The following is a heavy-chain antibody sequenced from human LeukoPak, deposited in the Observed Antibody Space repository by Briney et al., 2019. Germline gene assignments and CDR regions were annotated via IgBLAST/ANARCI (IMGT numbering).Heavy chain of an antibody. Sequence: GGSLRLSCAAWVFTLASYWMTWVRQAPGKGLEWVADTKHDGSERYYVDSVKGRFTISRDNVKNSLFLQMYSLRAEDTTAYYGATGRLYGDYYFDSWGQGTLVTVTS. J-gene: IGHJ4*02. V-gene: IGHV3-7*01. CDR3: ATGRLYGDYYFDS. CDR2: TKHDGSER. CDR1: VFTLASYW. D-gene: IGHD2-21*02.